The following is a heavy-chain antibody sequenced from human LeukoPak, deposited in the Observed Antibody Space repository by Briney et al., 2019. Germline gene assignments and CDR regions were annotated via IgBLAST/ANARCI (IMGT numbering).Heavy chain of an antibody. CDR1: GYTYTNYD. CDR2: KNPNSGNS. CDR3: ARECLDY. Sequence: GASVKVSCKASGYTYTNYDINWVRQATGQGLEWMGYKNPNSGNSAYAQKFQGRVTITTDASITTAYMELSGLRSEDTALYYCARECLDYWGQGTLVTVS. V-gene: IGHV1-8*01. J-gene: IGHJ4*02. D-gene: IGHD5/OR15-5a*01.